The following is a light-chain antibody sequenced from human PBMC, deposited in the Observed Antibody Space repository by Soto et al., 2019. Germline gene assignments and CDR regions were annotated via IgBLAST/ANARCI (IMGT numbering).Light chain of an antibody. CDR3: QQYGSSPRFT. J-gene: IGKJ3*01. Sequence: EIVLTQSPGTLSLSPGERATLSCRASQSVSSSYLAWYQQKPGQAPRLLIYGASCRATGIPDRFSGSGSGTDFPLPISRLEPEDFAVYYCQQYGSSPRFTFGPGAKVDIK. CDR2: GAS. CDR1: QSVSSSY. V-gene: IGKV3-20*01.